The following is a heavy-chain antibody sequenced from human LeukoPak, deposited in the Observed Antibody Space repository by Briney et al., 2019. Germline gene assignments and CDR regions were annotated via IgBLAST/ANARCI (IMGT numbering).Heavy chain of an antibody. CDR3: ARAPRGGSGYYES. CDR1: GFTFSSYA. CDR2: INSDGSST. D-gene: IGHD3-22*01. Sequence: GGSLRLSCAASGFTFSSYAMSWVRQAPGKGLVWVSRINSDGSSTSYEDSVKGRFTISRDNAKNTLYLQMNSLRAEDTAVYYCARAPRGGSGYYESWGQGTLVTVSS. V-gene: IGHV3-74*01. J-gene: IGHJ4*02.